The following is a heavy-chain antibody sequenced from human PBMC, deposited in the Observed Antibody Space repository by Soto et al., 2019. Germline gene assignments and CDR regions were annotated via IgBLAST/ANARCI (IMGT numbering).Heavy chain of an antibody. J-gene: IGHJ4*02. Sequence: SVKVSWRSSVGTLSSYAISLVRQAPGQGLEWMGGIIPIFGTANYAQKFQGRVTITADESTRTAYMELSSLRSEDTAVYYCARGPICGGDCYLDYWGQGTLVTVSS. V-gene: IGHV1-69*13. D-gene: IGHD2-21*02. CDR3: ARGPICGGDCYLDY. CDR2: IIPIFGTA. CDR1: VGTLSSYA.